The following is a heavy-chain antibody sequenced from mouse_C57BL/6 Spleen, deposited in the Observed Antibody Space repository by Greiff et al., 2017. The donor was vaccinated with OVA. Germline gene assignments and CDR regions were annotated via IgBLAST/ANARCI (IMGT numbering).Heavy chain of an antibody. Sequence: VQLQQSGPELVKPGASVKISCKASGYTFTDYSMNWVKQSHGQSLEWIGDINPNNGGTSYNQKFKGKATLTVDKSSSTAYMGLRRLTSEDSAVYYCASITTADWYFDVWGTGTTVTVSS. CDR1: GYTFTDYS. D-gene: IGHD1-1*01. V-gene: IGHV1-26*01. J-gene: IGHJ1*03. CDR3: ASITTADWYFDV. CDR2: INPNNGGT.